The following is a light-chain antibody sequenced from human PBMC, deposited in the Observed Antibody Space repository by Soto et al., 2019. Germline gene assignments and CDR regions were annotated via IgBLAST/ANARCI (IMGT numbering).Light chain of an antibody. V-gene: IGKV3-20*01. J-gene: IGKJ1*01. CDR2: RAF. CDR1: QSVSSGY. Sequence: EIVLTQSPGTLSLSPGERATLSCRSSQSVSSGYLAWYQQKPGQAPRLLIFRAFNRATGIPDRFSGSGSGTDFNLTVSRLEPEAFAVYYCQQYVASPPSWTFGQGTKVEIK. CDR3: QQYVASPPSWT.